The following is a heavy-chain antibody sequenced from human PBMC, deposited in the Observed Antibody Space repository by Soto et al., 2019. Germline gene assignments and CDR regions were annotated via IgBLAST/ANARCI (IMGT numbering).Heavy chain of an antibody. D-gene: IGHD3-3*01. J-gene: IGHJ5*02. CDR1: GGSMISYY. CDR2: VYSSGGT. Sequence: SETLSLTCTVSGGSMISYYWTWIRQPAGKGLEWIGRVYSSGGTHYNPSLKSRVTISLDTSKNQFSLRLLSVTDADTAVYYCARGQRFSDWFDPWGQGTLVTVSS. CDR3: ARGQRFSDWFDP. V-gene: IGHV4-4*07.